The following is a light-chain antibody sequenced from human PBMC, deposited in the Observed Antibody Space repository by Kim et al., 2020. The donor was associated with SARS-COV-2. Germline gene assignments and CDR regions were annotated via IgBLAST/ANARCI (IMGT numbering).Light chain of an antibody. CDR1: NSNIGGNT. CDR2: STS. CDR3: AAWDDSLNGYV. V-gene: IGLV1-44*01. J-gene: IGLJ1*01. Sequence: TVTISCSGSNSNIGGNTVNWYQQLPGTAPKLLIYSTSQRPSGVPGRFSGSKSGTSASLAITGVRSEDEADYSCAAWDDSLNGYVFGTGTKVTVL.